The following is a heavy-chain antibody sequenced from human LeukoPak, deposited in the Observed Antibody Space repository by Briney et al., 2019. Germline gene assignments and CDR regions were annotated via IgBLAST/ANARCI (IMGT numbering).Heavy chain of an antibody. J-gene: IGHJ4*02. CDR3: ARATLDN. CDR2: IYSDGST. V-gene: IGHV3-53*01. CDR1: GFSVSSNY. Sequence: PGGSLRLSCAASGFSVSSNYISWVRQAPGKGLEWVSVIYSDGSTKYADSVKARSTISRDNSKNTVYLQMNSLRVEDTAVYYCARATLDNWGQGTLVTVSS.